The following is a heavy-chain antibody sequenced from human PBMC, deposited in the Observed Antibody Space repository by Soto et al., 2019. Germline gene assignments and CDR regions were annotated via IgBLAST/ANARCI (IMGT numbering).Heavy chain of an antibody. J-gene: IGHJ4*02. V-gene: IGHV4-39*01. CDR2: IYNSGQT. D-gene: IGHD6-6*01. CDR3: ARNGAAARPLSFFAS. Sequence: SETLSLTCTVSGDSMSSSLYFWGWIRQPPGKGLEWIGNIYNSGQTYYNPSLKSRVSISVDTSKNQFYLQLSSVTAADTAVYYCARNGAAARPLSFFASWGQGSLVTV. CDR1: GDSMSSSLYF.